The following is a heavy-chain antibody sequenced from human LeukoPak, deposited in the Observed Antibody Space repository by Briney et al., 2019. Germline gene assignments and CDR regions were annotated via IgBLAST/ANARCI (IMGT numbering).Heavy chain of an antibody. D-gene: IGHD2-15*01. CDR2: ISSSGSTI. J-gene: IGHJ3*02. CDR3: AREAVRPKRAFDI. Sequence: PGGSLRLSCAASGFTFSDYYMSWIRQAPGKGLEWVSYISSSGSTIYYADSVKSRFTISRENDKNSLYLQMNSLRVEDTAVYYCAREAVRPKRAFDIWGQGTMVTVSS. V-gene: IGHV3-11*01. CDR1: GFTFSDYY.